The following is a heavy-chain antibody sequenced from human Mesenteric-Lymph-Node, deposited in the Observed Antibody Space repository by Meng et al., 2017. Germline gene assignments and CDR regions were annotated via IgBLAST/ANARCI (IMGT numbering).Heavy chain of an antibody. CDR3: ARDSFGVGATHYFDY. V-gene: IGHV1-8*02. D-gene: IGHD1-26*01. J-gene: IGHJ4*02. CDR1: GGTFSSYA. CDR2: MNPNSGNT. Sequence: ASVKVSCKASGGTFSSYAISWVRQATGQGLEWMGWMNPNSGNTGYAQKFQGRVTMTRNTSISTAYMELSSLRSEDTAVYYCARDSFGVGATHYFDYWGQGTLVTVSS.